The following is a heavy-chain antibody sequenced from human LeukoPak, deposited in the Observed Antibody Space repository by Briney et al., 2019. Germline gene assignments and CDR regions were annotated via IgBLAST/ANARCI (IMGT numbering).Heavy chain of an antibody. D-gene: IGHD2-15*01. J-gene: IGHJ3*02. CDR2: IYSSGST. V-gene: IGHV4-39*07. Sequence: SETLSLTCSVSGGSISSSNYYWDWIRQSPGKGLEWIGSIYSSGSTYYNPSLKSRVTLSVDTSNNLFSLKLSSVTAADTAVYYCARAACSGGSCSTRGAFDIWGQGTMVTVSS. CDR3: ARAACSGGSCSTRGAFDI. CDR1: GGSISSSNYY.